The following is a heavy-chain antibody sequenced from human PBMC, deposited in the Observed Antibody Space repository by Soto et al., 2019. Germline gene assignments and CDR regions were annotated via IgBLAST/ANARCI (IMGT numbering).Heavy chain of an antibody. V-gene: IGHV4-59*01. Sequence: SETLSLTCSVSGGSLLSYYWTWIRQPXGKGLEWIGHVYYSGSTSYNPSLNSRVTISIDRSKMQFSLSLNSVTTADTAMFYCARAPPLASAGDYYFDSWGQGILVTVSS. J-gene: IGHJ4*02. CDR2: VYYSGST. CDR1: GGSLLSYY. CDR3: ARAPPLASAGDYYFDS. D-gene: IGHD6-13*01.